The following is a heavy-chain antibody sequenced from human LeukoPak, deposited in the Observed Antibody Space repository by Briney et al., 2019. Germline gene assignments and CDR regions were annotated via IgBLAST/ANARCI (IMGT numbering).Heavy chain of an antibody. J-gene: IGHJ5*02. Sequence: GGSLRLSCAASGFTVSSNYMSWVRQAPGKGLEWVSVIYSGGSTYYADSVKGRFTISRDNSKNPLYLQMDSLRPEDTAVYYCIRDGLGTSPYDLWGQGALVTVSS. D-gene: IGHD7-27*01. CDR1: GFTVSSNY. CDR3: IRDGLGTSPYDL. CDR2: IYSGGST. V-gene: IGHV3-66*01.